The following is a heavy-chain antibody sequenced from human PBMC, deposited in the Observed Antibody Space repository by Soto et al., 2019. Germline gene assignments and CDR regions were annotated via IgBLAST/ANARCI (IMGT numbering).Heavy chain of an antibody. CDR2: ISYRGNT. D-gene: IGHD3-3*02. V-gene: IGHV4-59*01. CDR3: ASEGASMAPINI. J-gene: IGHJ3*02. CDR1: GGSISSYY. Sequence: SETLSLTCTISGGSISSYYWSWIRQPPGKGLEWIGYISYRGNTNYYPSLKSRVTISVDTPKNQFSLKLDSVTAADTSMYYCASEGASMAPINIWGPGTMVTVSS.